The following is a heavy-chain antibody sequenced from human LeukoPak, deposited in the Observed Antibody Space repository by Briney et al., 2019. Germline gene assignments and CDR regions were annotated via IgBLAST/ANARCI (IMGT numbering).Heavy chain of an antibody. CDR2: INPNSGGT. J-gene: IGHJ4*02. V-gene: IGHV1-2*02. CDR1: GYTFTGYY. CDR3: ARAAGGSSSWYIDY. Sequence: ASVKVSCKASGYTFTGYYMHWVRQAPGQGLEWMGWINPNSGGTNYAQKFQGRVTMTRDTSISTAYMELSRLRSDDTAVYYCARAAGGSSSWYIDYWGQGTLGTVSS. D-gene: IGHD6-13*01.